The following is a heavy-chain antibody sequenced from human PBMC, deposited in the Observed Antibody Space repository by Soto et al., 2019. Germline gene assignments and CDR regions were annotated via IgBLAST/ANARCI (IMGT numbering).Heavy chain of an antibody. CDR3: ARVGDDVLRFLEWLLPNDY. CDR2: ISAYNGNT. D-gene: IGHD3-3*01. J-gene: IGHJ4*02. V-gene: IGHV1-18*01. CDR1: GYTFTSYG. Sequence: GASVKVSCKASGYTFTSYGISWVRQAPGQGLEWMGWISAYNGNTNYAQKLQGRVTMTTDTSTSTAYMELRSLRSDDTAVYYCARVGDDVLRFLEWLLPNDYWGQGTLVTVSS.